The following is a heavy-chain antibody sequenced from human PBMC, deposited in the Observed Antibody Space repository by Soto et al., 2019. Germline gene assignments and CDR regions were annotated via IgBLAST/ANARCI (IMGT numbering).Heavy chain of an antibody. CDR3: ARGTTVTSDY. D-gene: IGHD4-17*01. CDR2: INHSGST. V-gene: IGHV4-34*01. CDR1: GGSFSGYY. Sequence: SETLSLTCAVYGGSFSGYYWSWIRQPPGKGLEWIGEINHSGSTNYNPSLKSRVTISVDTSKYQFSLKLSTATAADTAVYYCARGTTVTSDYWGQGTLVTVSS. J-gene: IGHJ4*02.